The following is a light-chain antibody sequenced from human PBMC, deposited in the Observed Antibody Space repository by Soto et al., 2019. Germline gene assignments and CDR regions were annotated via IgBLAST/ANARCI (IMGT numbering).Light chain of an antibody. V-gene: IGKV3-20*01. CDR1: QSVSSNY. J-gene: IGKJ1*01. CDR3: QLYGSSPTWT. CDR2: GAS. Sequence: ESVLTQSPGTLSLSPGERATLSCRASQSVSSNYLAWYQQKPGQAPRLLIYGASTRATGIPDRFSGSGSGTDFTLTISRLEPDDSAVYYCQLYGSSPTWTFGQGTKVEIK.